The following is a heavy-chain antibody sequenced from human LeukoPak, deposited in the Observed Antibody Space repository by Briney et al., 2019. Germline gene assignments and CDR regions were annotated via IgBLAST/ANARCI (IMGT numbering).Heavy chain of an antibody. CDR3: ARGTTGAYFGTPPYFDY. CDR2: IYYSGTT. J-gene: IGHJ4*02. V-gene: IGHV4-59*01. D-gene: IGHD7-27*01. CDR1: GASINGYY. Sequence: SETLSLTCSVSGASINGYYWSWIRQPPGKGLEGIGYIYYSGTTNYNPSLESRVTIFLDTSRNQFSLRLRSVTAADTAIYFCARGTTGAYFGTPPYFDYWGQGSLVTVSS.